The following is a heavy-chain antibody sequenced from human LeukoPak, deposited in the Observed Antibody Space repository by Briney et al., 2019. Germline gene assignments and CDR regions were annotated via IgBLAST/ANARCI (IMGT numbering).Heavy chain of an antibody. Sequence: GGSLRLSCAASGFTFSTYAMYWVRQAPGKGLELVSASGHGGDTYYADSVKGRFTISRDISKNTLYLQMNSLRAEDTAVYYCAKGSPQYYFDYWGQGTLVTVSS. CDR2: SGHGGDT. CDR1: GFTFSTYA. J-gene: IGHJ4*02. CDR3: AKGSPQYYFDY. D-gene: IGHD6-19*01. V-gene: IGHV3-23*01.